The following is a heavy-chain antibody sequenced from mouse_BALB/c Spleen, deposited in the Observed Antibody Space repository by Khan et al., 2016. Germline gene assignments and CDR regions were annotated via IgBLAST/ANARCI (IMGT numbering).Heavy chain of an antibody. CDR3: ARLHYYGWFAY. Sequence: EVKLLESGGGLVQPGGSLKLSCAASGFDFSRYWMSWVRPAPGKALEWIAEINPDSSTINYTPSLKDKFIISIANAKNTLYLQMSKVRSADTACYYCARLHYYGWFAYWGQGTLVTVSA. J-gene: IGHJ3*01. CDR1: GFDFSRYW. CDR2: INPDSSTI. V-gene: IGHV4-1*02. D-gene: IGHD1-2*01.